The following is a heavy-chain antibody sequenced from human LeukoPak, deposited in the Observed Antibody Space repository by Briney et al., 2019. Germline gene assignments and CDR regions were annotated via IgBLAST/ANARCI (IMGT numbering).Heavy chain of an antibody. V-gene: IGHV3-23*01. D-gene: IGHD6-6*01. CDR1: GFTFSSYA. CDR2: ISGSGFT. CDR3: ARGLYSSSP. Sequence: PGGSLRLSXAASGFTFSSYAVSWVRQAPGKGLEWVSAISGSGFTYYADSVKGRFTISRDNSKNTLYLQMNSLRAEDTAVYYCARGLYSSSPWGQGTLVTVSS. J-gene: IGHJ4*02.